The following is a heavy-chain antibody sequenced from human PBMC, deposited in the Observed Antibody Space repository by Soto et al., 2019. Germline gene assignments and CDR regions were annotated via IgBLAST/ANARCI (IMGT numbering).Heavy chain of an antibody. CDR1: GFTFDDYA. Sequence: SLRLSCAASGFTFDDYAMHWVRQAPGKGLEWVSGISWNSGSIGYADSVKGRFTISRDNAKNSLYLQMNSLRAEDTALYYCAKDISVVPADGVNWFDPWGQGTRVTVSS. D-gene: IGHD2-2*01. V-gene: IGHV3-9*01. J-gene: IGHJ5*02. CDR3: AKDISVVPADGVNWFDP. CDR2: ISWNSGSI.